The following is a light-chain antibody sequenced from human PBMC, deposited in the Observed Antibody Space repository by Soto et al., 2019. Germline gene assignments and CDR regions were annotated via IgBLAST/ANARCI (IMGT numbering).Light chain of an antibody. CDR2: DAS. CDR3: QQYENLVT. Sequence: DIQMTQSPSFLSASVGDRVTITCQASQDIRNSLNWYQQKPGTAPNLLIHDASNLETGVPSGFSGSGSGTDFSFSISSLQPEDIATYYCQQYENLVTFGQGTRLEI. V-gene: IGKV1-33*01. J-gene: IGKJ5*01. CDR1: QDIRNS.